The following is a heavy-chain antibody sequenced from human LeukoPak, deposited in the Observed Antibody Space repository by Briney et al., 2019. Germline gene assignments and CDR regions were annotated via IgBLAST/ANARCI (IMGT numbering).Heavy chain of an antibody. D-gene: IGHD4-4*01. V-gene: IGHV4-4*07. J-gene: IGHJ5*02. Sequence: SETLSLTCAVYGGSFSGYYWSWIRQPAGKGLEWIGRIYTSGSTNYNPSLKSRVTMSVDTSQNQFSLKLSSVTAADTAVYYCARDFPLLMTTVTTSWFDPWGQGTLVTVSS. CDR3: ARDFPLLMTTVTTSWFDP. CDR2: IYTSGST. CDR1: GGSFSGYY.